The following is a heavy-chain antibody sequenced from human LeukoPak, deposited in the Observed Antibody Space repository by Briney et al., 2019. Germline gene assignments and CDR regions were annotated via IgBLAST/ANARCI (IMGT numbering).Heavy chain of an antibody. CDR3: ARGYDFWSGSPKKPDFDY. J-gene: IGHJ4*02. D-gene: IGHD3-3*01. CDR2: INPHSGGT. CDR1: GYTFTGYY. V-gene: IGHV1-2*02. Sequence: GASVKVSCKASGYTFTGYYMHWVRRAPGQGLEWMGWINPHSGGTNYAQKFQGRVTMTRDTSISTAYMELSRLRSDDTAVYYCARGYDFWSGSPKKPDFDYWGQGTLVTVSS.